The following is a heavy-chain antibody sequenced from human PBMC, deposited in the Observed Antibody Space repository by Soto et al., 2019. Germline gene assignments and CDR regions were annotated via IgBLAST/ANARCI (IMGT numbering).Heavy chain of an antibody. CDR2: IKGDGSEQ. J-gene: IGHJ4*02. CDR1: GFTYSSYW. CDR3: ARDGPLRSVDH. V-gene: IGHV3-7*01. Sequence: GGSLRLSCAPSGFTYSSYWMIWVRQAPGRGLEWVAHIKGDGSEQYYVDSVKGRFTISRDNGKNSLYLQINSLRVEDTAVYYCARDGPLRSVDHWGQGPLFTLSS.